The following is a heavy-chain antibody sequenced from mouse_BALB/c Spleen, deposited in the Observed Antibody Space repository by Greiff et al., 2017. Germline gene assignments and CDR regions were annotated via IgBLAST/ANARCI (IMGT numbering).Heavy chain of an antibody. V-gene: IGHV5-17*02. D-gene: IGHD2-3*01. CDR2: ISSGSSTI. J-gene: IGHJ1*01. Sequence: EVKLMESGGGLVQPGGSRKLSCAASGFTFSSFGMHWVRQAPEKGLEWVAYISSGSSTIYYADTVKGRFTISRDNPKNTLFLQMTSLRSEDTAMYYCARRDGYYLYFDVWGAGTTVTVSS. CDR1: GFTFSSFG. CDR3: ARRDGYYLYFDV.